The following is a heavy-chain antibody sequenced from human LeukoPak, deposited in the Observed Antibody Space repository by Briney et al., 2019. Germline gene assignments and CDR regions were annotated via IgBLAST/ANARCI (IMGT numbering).Heavy chain of an antibody. J-gene: IGHJ4*02. CDR1: GFIFTDLW. V-gene: IGHV3-7*01. CDR2: IKEDESAK. CDR3: ARAVDVADY. D-gene: IGHD3-16*01. Sequence: GGSLRLSCVASGFIFTDLWMSWVRQAPGNGLEWVANIKEDESAKFYADSVRGRFTTSRDNAKNSLYLQMNNLRVEDTAVYYCARAVDVADYWGRGTLVTVSS.